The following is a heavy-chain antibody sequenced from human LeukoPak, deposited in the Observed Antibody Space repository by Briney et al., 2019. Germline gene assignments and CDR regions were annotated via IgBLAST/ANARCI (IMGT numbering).Heavy chain of an antibody. J-gene: IGHJ3*02. Sequence: GRSLRLSCAASGFTFSSYAMHWVRQAPGKGLEWVAVISYDGSNKYYADSVKGRFTISRDNSKNTLYLQMNSLRAEDTAVYYCARAYTAMQVRDAFDIWGQGTMVTVS. CDR1: GFTFSSYA. V-gene: IGHV3-30-3*01. CDR3: ARAYTAMQVRDAFDI. D-gene: IGHD5-18*01. CDR2: ISYDGSNK.